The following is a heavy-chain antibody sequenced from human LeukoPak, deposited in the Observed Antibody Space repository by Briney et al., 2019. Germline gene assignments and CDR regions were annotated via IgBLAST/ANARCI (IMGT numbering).Heavy chain of an antibody. CDR3: AKSAGYQLLEGYYYYMDV. D-gene: IGHD2-2*01. CDR2: IYTSGTT. Sequence: SETLALTCTVSGGSVSSSTSYWSWIRQPAGKGLEWIGRIYTSGTTHYNPSLKSRVTISVDTSKNQFSLKLTSVTAADTAVYYCAKSAGYQLLEGYYYYMDVWGKGTTVTVSS. CDR1: GGSVSSSTSY. J-gene: IGHJ6*03. V-gene: IGHV4-61*10.